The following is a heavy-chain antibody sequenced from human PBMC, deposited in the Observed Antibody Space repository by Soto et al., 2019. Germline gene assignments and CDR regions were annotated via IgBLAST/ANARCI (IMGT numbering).Heavy chain of an antibody. CDR3: ARSDGYNFDY. CDR1: DGSISSGGYY. CDR2: IYYSGTT. V-gene: IGHV4-31*03. Sequence: QVQLQESGPGLVKPSQTLSLTCTVSDGSISSGGYYWSWIRQHPGKGLEWIGYIYYSGTTYYNPSLKSRFAISIDTSKDQFSLNLTSVTAADTAVYYCARSDGYNFDYWGQGTLVTVSS. D-gene: IGHD5-12*01. J-gene: IGHJ4*02.